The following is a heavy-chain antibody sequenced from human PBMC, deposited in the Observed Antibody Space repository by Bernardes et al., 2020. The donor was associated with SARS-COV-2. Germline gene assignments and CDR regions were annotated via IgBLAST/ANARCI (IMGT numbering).Heavy chain of an antibody. Sequence: SGPTLVKPTQTLTLTCPFSGFSLSTSGVGVGWIRQSPGKALECLAVIYWNDDVRYYPSLKTRLTITKDTSKNQVVLTMTNMDPVDTGTYYCAHRLINYGFDIWGQGTSVTVSS. J-gene: IGHJ3*02. CDR2: IYWNDDV. D-gene: IGHD3-16*01. CDR3: AHRLINYGFDI. CDR1: GFSLSTSGVG. V-gene: IGHV2-5*01.